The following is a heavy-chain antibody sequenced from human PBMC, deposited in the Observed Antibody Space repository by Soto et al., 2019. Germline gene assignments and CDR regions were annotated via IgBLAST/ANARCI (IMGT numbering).Heavy chain of an antibody. D-gene: IGHD3-9*01. CDR1: GGSFSGYY. CDR3: ARESHDILTGPPWVWYFDL. Sequence: QVQLHQWGAGPLRPLETLSLTCGVSGGSFSGYYWAWIRQSPGKGLEWIGEINDRGSINYNPSLKSRVSISVDTSKNHYSLNLRSVTAADTAVYYCARESHDILTGPPWVWYFDLWGRGTLVTV. CDR2: INDRGSI. J-gene: IGHJ2*01. V-gene: IGHV4-34*01.